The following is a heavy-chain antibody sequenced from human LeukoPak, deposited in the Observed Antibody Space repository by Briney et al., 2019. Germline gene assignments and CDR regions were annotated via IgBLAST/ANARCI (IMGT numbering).Heavy chain of an antibody. CDR2: TYYRSKWYY. CDR1: GDSVLSNRAA. V-gene: IGHV6-1*01. J-gene: IGHJ6*02. Sequence: QTLSLTCAISGDSVLSNRAAWNWIRQSPSRGLEWLGRTYYRSKWYYDYAESVKSRIAINPDTSKNQFSLQLNSVTPEDTAVYYCAYGMDVWGQGTTVTVSS. CDR3: AYGMDV.